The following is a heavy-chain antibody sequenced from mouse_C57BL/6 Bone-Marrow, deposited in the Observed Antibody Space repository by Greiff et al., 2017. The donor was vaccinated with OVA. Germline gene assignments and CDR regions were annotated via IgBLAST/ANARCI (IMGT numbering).Heavy chain of an antibody. CDR2: INPSNGGT. V-gene: IGHV1-53*01. CDR3: ARLEEGYSYYYAMDY. Sequence: VQLQQPGTELVKPGASVKLSCKASGYTFTSYWMHWVKQRPGQGLEWIGNINPSNGGTNYNEKFKSKATLTVDKSSSTAYMQLSSLTSEDSAVYYCARLEEGYSYYYAMDYWGQGTSVTVSS. D-gene: IGHD2-3*01. CDR1: GYTFTSYW. J-gene: IGHJ4*01.